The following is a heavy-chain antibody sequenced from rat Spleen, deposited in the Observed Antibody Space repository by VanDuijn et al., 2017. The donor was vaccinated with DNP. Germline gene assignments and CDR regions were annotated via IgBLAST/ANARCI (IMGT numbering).Heavy chain of an antibody. Sequence: EVQLVESGGGLVQPGRSLKLSCAASGFIFSNYDMAWVRQAPTKGLEWVASISPSGDSTYYRDSVKGRFTISRDNGKNIQYLQMDSLKSEDTATYYCVRWNSGHFDYWGQGVMVTVSS. CDR1: GFIFSNYD. D-gene: IGHD4-3*01. CDR2: ISPSGDST. CDR3: VRWNSGHFDY. J-gene: IGHJ2*01. V-gene: IGHV5S23*01.